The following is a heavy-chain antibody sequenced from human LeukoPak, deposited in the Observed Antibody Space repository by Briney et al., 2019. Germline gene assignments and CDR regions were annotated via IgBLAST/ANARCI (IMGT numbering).Heavy chain of an antibody. CDR2: IGTAGDS. CDR3: ARNTMNWPKNPFDS. D-gene: IGHD3-22*01. CDR1: GFIFSSYD. J-gene: IGHJ4*02. V-gene: IGHV3-13*04. Sequence: GGSLRLSCAASGFIFSSYDMHWVRQTTGKGLEWVSAIGTAGDSYYPGSVRGRFTIFRENAKNSLYLQMNSLRAGDTAVYYCARNTMNWPKNPFDSWGQGTLVSVSS.